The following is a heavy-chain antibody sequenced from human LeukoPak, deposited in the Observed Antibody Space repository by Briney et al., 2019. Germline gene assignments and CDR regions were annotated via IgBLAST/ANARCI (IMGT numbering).Heavy chain of an antibody. V-gene: IGHV1-18*01. CDR2: ISAYNGNT. D-gene: IGHD1-26*01. CDR3: ATAKVGASYDAFDI. J-gene: IGHJ3*02. Sequence: GASVKVSCKASGYTFTSYGISWVRQAPGQGLECMGWISAYNGNTNYAQKLQGRVTMTEDTSTDTAYMELSSLRSEDTAVYYCATAKVGASYDAFDIWGQGTMVTVSS. CDR1: GYTFTSYG.